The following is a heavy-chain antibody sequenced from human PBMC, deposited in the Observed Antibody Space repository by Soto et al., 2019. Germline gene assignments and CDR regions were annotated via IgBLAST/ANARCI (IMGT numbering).Heavy chain of an antibody. J-gene: IGHJ5*01. CDR1: GFTFSSYE. V-gene: IGHV3-48*03. CDR3: ARDSRNWNMGDWFDP. D-gene: IGHD1-1*01. Sequence: PGGSLRLSCAASGFTFSSYEMNWVRQAPGKGREWVSYISSSGSTIYYADSVKGRFTISRDNAKNSLYLQMNSLRAEDTAVYYCARDSRNWNMGDWFDPWGQGTLVTVSS. CDR2: ISSSGSTI.